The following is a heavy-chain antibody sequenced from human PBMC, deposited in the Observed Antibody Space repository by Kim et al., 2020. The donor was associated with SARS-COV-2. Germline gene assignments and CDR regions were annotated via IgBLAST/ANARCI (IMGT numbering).Heavy chain of an antibody. V-gene: IGHV3-7*01. D-gene: IGHD3-10*01. J-gene: IGHJ1*01. Sequence: KYCVDSVKCQFTNARDHAKNSLYLQMNSLRAEDTAVYYCARDRGVAAVQHWGQGTLVTVSS. CDR2: K. CDR3: ARDRGVAAVQH.